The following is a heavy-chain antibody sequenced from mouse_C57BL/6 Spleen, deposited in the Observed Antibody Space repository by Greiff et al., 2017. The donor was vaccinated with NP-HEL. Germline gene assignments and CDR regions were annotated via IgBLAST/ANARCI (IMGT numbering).Heavy chain of an antibody. D-gene: IGHD2-13*01. CDR3: AKGGYGDYPFAY. J-gene: IGHJ3*01. V-gene: IGHV1-18*01. CDR1: GYTFTDYN. CDR2: INPNNGGT. Sequence: VQLQQSGPELVKPGASVKIPCKASGYTFTDYNMDWVKQSHGKSLEWIGDINPNNGGTIYNQKLKGKGTLTVDRYYSTVYVELRSLTSEDTAIDYCAKGGYGDYPFAYWGQGTLVTVSA.